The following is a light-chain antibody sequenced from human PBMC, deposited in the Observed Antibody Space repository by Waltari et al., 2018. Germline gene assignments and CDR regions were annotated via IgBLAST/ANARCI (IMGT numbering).Light chain of an antibody. CDR2: DVT. V-gene: IGLV2-11*02. J-gene: IGLJ2*01. Sequence: QSALTQPRSVSGSPGQSVTISCTGSSGYVGEFPYVSWDQQHPGKAPKLMIYDVTKRPSGVPDRFSGSRSADTASLTISGLQAEDEADYYCCSYGGSYTLVVFGGGTKLTVL. CDR1: SGYVGEFPY. CDR3: CSYGGSYTLVV.